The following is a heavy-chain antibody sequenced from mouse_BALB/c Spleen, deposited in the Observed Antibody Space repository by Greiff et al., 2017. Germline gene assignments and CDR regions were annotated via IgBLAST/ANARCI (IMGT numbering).Heavy chain of an antibody. CDR2: IWSGGST. D-gene: IGHD2-12*01. Sequence: VQLQQSGPGLVQPSQSLSITCTVSGFSLTSYGVHWVRQSPGKGLEWLGVIWSGGSTDSNAAFISRLSISKDNSKSQVFFKMNSLQANDTAIDYCARKNYRGDYFDYWGQGTTLTVSS. V-gene: IGHV2-2*02. CDR3: ARKNYRGDYFDY. J-gene: IGHJ2*01. CDR1: GFSLTSYG.